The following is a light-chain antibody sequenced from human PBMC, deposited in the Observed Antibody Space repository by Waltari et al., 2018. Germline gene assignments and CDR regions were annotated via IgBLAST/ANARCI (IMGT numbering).Light chain of an antibody. CDR2: KAS. V-gene: IGKV1-5*03. CDR3: QQYDSLPVI. Sequence: DIQLTQSPSTLSASLGDRVTLTCRASQSVKNNLAWYQQTSGKAPKVLVHKASRLETGVPSRFSGSGYGTEFTLTISSLQPDDSATYYCQQYDSLPVIFGGGTKVEIK. J-gene: IGKJ4*01. CDR1: QSVKNN.